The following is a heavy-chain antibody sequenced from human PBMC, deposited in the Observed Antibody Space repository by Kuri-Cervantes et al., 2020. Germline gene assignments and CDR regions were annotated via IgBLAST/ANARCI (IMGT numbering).Heavy chain of an antibody. V-gene: IGHV4-34*01. D-gene: IGHD4-23*01. Sequence: SQTLSLTCAVYGGSFSGYYWNWIRQPPGKGLEWIGEINHSGSTNYNPSLKSRVTISVDTSKNQFSLKLSSVTAADTAVYYCARDYGGNSLLTFLDYWGQGTLVTVSS. CDR1: GGSFSGYY. J-gene: IGHJ4*02. CDR2: INHSGST. CDR3: ARDYGGNSLLTFLDY.